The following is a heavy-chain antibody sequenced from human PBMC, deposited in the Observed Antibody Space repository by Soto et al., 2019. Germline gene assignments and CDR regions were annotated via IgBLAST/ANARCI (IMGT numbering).Heavy chain of an antibody. D-gene: IGHD5-12*01. CDR1: GFSFSSYA. CDR3: ATSGGFSGYDWRGYYYYGMDV. Sequence: EVQLLESGGVLKQPGESLRLSCAASGFSFSSYAMSWVRQAPGKGLEWVSGIRDSGGNTYYADSVKGRFTISRDNSKNSVYLQMNSLRAEDTAVYYCATSGGFSGYDWRGYYYYGMDVWGQGTTGNVS. CDR2: IRDSGGNT. V-gene: IGHV3-23*01. J-gene: IGHJ6*02.